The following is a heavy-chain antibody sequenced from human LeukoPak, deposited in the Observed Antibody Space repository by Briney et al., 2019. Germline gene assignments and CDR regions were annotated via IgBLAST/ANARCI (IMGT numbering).Heavy chain of an antibody. V-gene: IGHV3-23*01. J-gene: IGHJ6*02. D-gene: IGHD6-13*01. Sequence: QPGGSLSLSCAASGFTFSSYAMNWVRQAPGKGLEWVSTISGNGGRTYYADSVKGRFTISRGNSKNTLYMQMNSLRAEDTAVYYCANGYNSTLTTLYDMDAWGQGTTVTVSS. CDR3: ANGYNSTLTTLYDMDA. CDR2: ISGNGGRT. CDR1: GFTFSSYA.